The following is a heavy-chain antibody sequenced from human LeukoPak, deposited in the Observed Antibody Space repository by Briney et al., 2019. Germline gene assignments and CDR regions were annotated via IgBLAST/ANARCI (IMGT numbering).Heavy chain of an antibody. J-gene: IGHJ5*02. Sequence: ASVKVSCKASGYTFTNYYIHWVRQAPGQGLEWMGGIIPIFGTANYAQKFQGRVTITADESTSTAYMELSSLRSEDTAVYYCARDDDGYYGWFDPWGQGTLVTVSS. CDR3: ARDDDGYYGWFDP. CDR2: IIPIFGTA. CDR1: GYTFTNYY. V-gene: IGHV1-69*13. D-gene: IGHD3-22*01.